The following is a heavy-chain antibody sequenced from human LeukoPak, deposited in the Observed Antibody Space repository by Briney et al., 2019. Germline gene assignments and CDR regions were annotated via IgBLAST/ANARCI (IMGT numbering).Heavy chain of an antibody. CDR1: GFTFSNYG. Sequence: GVTVRLSCAASGFTFSNYGMNWVRQAPGRAQEGLSDISPRGCGTFYAVSVKGRFTISRDDSKNTLSLQMNSLTVEDTAVYYCARDLAWGAFDYWGQGTLVTVSS. CDR3: ARDLAWGAFDY. V-gene: IGHV3-23*01. J-gene: IGHJ4*02. CDR2: ISPRGCGT. D-gene: IGHD7-27*01.